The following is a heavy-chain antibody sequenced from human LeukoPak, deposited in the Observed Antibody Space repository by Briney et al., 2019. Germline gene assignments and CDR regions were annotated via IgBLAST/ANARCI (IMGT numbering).Heavy chain of an antibody. D-gene: IGHD2/OR15-2a*01. CDR1: GFTFSSFA. V-gene: IGHV3-23*01. CDR2: ISGSGGST. Sequence: AGGSLRLSCAASGFTFSSFAMSWVRQAPGKGLEWVSAISGSGGSTYYADSVKGRFTISRDNSKNTLYLQMNSLRAEDTAVYYCAKNRGKYYYFDYWGQGTLVTVSS. CDR3: AKNRGKYYYFDY. J-gene: IGHJ4*02.